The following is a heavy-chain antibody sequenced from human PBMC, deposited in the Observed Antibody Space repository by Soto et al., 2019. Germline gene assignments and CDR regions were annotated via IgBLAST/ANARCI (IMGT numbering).Heavy chain of an antibody. CDR2: IRSKAYGGTT. Sequence: HPGGSLRLSCTASGFTFGDYAMSWVRQAPGKGLEWVGFIRSKAYGGTTEYAASVKGRFTISRDDSKSIAYLQMNSLKTEDTAVYYCTSGSGWSSVGFDYWGQGTLVTVSS. D-gene: IGHD6-19*01. CDR1: GFTFGDYA. V-gene: IGHV3-49*04. CDR3: TSGSGWSSVGFDY. J-gene: IGHJ4*02.